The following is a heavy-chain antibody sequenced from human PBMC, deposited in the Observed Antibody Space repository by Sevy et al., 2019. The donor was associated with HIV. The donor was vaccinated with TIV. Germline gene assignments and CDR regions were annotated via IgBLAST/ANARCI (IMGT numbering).Heavy chain of an antibody. D-gene: IGHD1-26*01. CDR1: GFNFRNYR. CDR2: IKEDGTEK. V-gene: IGHV3-7*01. Sequence: GGSLRLSCEGSGFNFRNYRMSWVRQAPGKGLEWVAYIKEDGTEKNYVDSVKGRFTISRDNGKNSLDLQMNSLRVADTATYYCAREGGNLYYFDYWGPGTLVTVSS. CDR3: AREGGNLYYFDY. J-gene: IGHJ4*02.